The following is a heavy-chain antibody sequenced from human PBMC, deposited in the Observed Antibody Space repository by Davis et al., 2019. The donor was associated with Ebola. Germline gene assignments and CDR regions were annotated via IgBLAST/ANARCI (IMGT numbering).Heavy chain of an antibody. CDR3: AKSMASGSSPVWVVSMDV. CDR2: ISGSGGST. CDR1: VITLSSYA. V-gene: IGHV3-23*01. J-gene: IGHJ6*04. Sequence: GESLKIPCTDSVITLSSYAMTWVRQAPGKGLEWVSAISGSGGSTYYADSVKGRFTISRDNSKNTLYLQMNNLRADDTAVYYCAKSMASGSSPVWVVSMDVRGKGTTVTVSS. D-gene: IGHD3-10*01.